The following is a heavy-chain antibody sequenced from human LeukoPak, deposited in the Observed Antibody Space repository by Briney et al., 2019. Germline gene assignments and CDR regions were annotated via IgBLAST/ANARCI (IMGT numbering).Heavy chain of an antibody. CDR2: IYYSGST. D-gene: IGHD5-12*01. J-gene: IGHJ3*02. V-gene: IGHV4-39*07. CDR1: GGSISTSSYY. CDR3: ARGTDIVATHDAFDI. Sequence: SETLSLTCTVSGGSISTSSYYWGWIRQPPGKGLEWIGSIYYSGSTYYNPSLKSRVTISVDTSKNQFSLKLSSVTAADTAVYYCARGTDIVATHDAFDIWGQGTMVTVSS.